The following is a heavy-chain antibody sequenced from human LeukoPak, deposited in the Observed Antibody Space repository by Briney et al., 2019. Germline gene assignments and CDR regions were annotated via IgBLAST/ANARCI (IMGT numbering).Heavy chain of an antibody. CDR2: ISSSSISI. CDR3: ARGLYYYDSHDTFNI. J-gene: IGHJ3*02. D-gene: IGHD3-22*01. V-gene: IGHV3-48*01. CDR1: GFTFNTYN. Sequence: GGSLRLSCAASGFTFNTYNMNWVRQAPGKGLEWVSSISSSSISIFYADSVKGRFTISRDNAKNSLYLRMNSLRADDTAMYYCARGLYYYDSHDTFNIWGQGTMVTVS.